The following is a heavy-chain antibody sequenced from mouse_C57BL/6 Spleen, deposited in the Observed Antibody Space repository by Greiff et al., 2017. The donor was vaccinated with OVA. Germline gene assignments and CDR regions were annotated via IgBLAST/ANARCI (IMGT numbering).Heavy chain of an antibody. CDR3: ARSNTKNYFDY. J-gene: IGHJ2*01. CDR2: INPSTGGT. V-gene: IGHV1-42*01. D-gene: IGHD1-3*01. CDR1: GYSFTGYY. Sequence: EVKLQESGPELVKPGASVKISCKASGYSFTGYYMNWVKQSPEKSLEWIGEINPSTGGTTYNQKFKAKATLTVDKSSSTAYMQLKSLTSEDSAVYYCARSNTKNYFDYWGQGTTLTVSS.